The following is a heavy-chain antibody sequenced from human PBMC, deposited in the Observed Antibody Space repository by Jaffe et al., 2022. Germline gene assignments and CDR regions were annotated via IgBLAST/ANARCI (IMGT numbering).Heavy chain of an antibody. D-gene: IGHD5-12*01. CDR3: ARADYSAYGPSDY. V-gene: IGHV1-2*02. J-gene: IGHJ4*02. Sequence: QVQLVQSGAEVKKPGASVKVSCKASKYTFTAYYIHWMRQAPGQGLEWMGWISPNSGDTNYAPKFQGRVAMSRDTSIDTAYMELSRLTSDDTALYYCARADYSAYGPSDYWGQGTLVTVSS. CDR1: KYTFTAYY. CDR2: ISPNSGDT.